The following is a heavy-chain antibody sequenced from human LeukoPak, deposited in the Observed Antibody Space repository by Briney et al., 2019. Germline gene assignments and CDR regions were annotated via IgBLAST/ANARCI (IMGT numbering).Heavy chain of an antibody. J-gene: IGHJ1*01. CDR3: ARHAFSSSSQYFQH. D-gene: IGHD6-6*01. V-gene: IGHV3-30*03. CDR1: GFTFSSYG. CDR2: ISYDGSNK. Sequence: PGGSLRLSCAASGFTFSSYGMHWVRQAPGKGLEWVAVISYDGSNKYYADSVKGRFTISRDNSKNTLYLQMNSLRAEDTAVYYCARHAFSSSSQYFQHWGQGTLVTVSS.